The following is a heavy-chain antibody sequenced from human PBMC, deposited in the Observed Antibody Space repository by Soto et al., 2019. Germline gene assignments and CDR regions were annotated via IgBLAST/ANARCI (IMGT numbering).Heavy chain of an antibody. V-gene: IGHV3-23*01. CDR3: AKGLGTYYDFWSGYYNWFDP. Sequence: GGSLRLSCAASGFTFSSYAMSWVRQAPGKGLEWVSAISGSGGSTYYADSVKGRFTISRDNSKNTLYLQMNSLRAEDTAVYCCAKGLGTYYDFWSGYYNWFDPWGQGTLVTVSS. J-gene: IGHJ5*02. CDR2: ISGSGGST. CDR1: GFTFSSYA. D-gene: IGHD3-3*01.